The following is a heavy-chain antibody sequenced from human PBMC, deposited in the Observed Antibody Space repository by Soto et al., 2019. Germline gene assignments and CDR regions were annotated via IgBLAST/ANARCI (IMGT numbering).Heavy chain of an antibody. CDR3: AIEDAYVTPSPEDV. CDR1: GYTFTSYG. D-gene: IGHD3-16*01. CDR2: ISAYNGNT. V-gene: IGHV1-18*01. J-gene: IGHJ6*01. Sequence: ASVKVSSKASGYTFTSYGISWVRQAPGQGLEWMGWISAYNGNTNYAQKLQGRVTMTTDTSTSTAYMELRSLRSDDPAVYYCAIEDAYVTPSPEDVWRQGTRDSV.